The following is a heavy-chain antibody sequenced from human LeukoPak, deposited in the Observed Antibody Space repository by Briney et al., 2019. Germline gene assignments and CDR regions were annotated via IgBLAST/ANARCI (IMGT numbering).Heavy chain of an antibody. D-gene: IGHD6-13*01. J-gene: IGHJ4*02. Sequence: GGSLRLSCAASGFTFSNYDLHWVRQATGKGLEWVSSIGTVGDAYYSGSVKGRFTISRENAKNSWYLQMSSLRAGDTAVYYCAKTRPLDSSSWSHGDYWGQGTLVTVSS. CDR3: AKTRPLDSSSWSHGDY. CDR2: IGTVGDA. CDR1: GFTFSNYD. V-gene: IGHV3-13*01.